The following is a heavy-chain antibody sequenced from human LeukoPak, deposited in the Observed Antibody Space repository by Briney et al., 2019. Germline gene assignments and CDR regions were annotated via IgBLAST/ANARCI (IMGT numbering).Heavy chain of an antibody. Sequence: KPSETLSLTCAVYGGSFSGYYWSWIRQPPGKGLEWIGETNHSGSTNYNPSLKSRVTISVDTSKNQFSLKLSSVTAADTAVYYCARERRYYDSSGYSYWGQGTLVTVSS. CDR2: TNHSGST. V-gene: IGHV4-34*01. D-gene: IGHD3-22*01. CDR3: ARERRYYDSSGYSY. J-gene: IGHJ4*02. CDR1: GGSFSGYY.